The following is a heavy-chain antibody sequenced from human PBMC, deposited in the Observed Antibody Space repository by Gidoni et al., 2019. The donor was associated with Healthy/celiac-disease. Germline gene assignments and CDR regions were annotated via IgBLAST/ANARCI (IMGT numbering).Heavy chain of an antibody. CDR1: GGSISSSSYY. V-gene: IGHV4-39*01. CDR2: IYSSGST. CDR3: ATYAYSSSWSSTLYYFDY. Sequence: QLQLQESGPGLVKPSETLSLTCTVSGGSISSSSYYWGWIRQPPGKGLEWIGSIYSSGSTYYNPSLKSRVTISVDTSKNQFSLKLSSVTAADTAVYYCATYAYSSSWSSTLYYFDYWGQGTLVTVSS. J-gene: IGHJ4*02. D-gene: IGHD6-13*01.